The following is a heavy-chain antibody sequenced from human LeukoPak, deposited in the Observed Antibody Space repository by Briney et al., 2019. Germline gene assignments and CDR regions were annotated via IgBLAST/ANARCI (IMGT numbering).Heavy chain of an antibody. CDR3: ARGGPSRGTGFYYFDY. CDR2: ISADNGNT. D-gene: IGHD6-19*01. Sequence: RASVKVSCKASGYTFTSYAISWVRQAPGQGLEWMGWISADNGNTDYAQRFQGRVTMTTDTSTSTAYMELRSLRSDDTAVYYCARGGPSRGTGFYYFDYWGQGTLVTASS. J-gene: IGHJ4*02. V-gene: IGHV1-18*01. CDR1: GYTFTSYA.